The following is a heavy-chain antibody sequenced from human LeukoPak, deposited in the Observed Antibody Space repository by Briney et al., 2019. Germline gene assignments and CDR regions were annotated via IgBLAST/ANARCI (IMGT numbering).Heavy chain of an antibody. J-gene: IGHJ4*02. V-gene: IGHV3-7*05. D-gene: IGHD3-16*01. CDR1: GFTFTSYW. CDR2: INQDGSEK. CDR3: ARGGTIITPDFDY. Sequence: PGGSLRLSCAASGFTFTSYWMSWVRQAPGKGLEWVAIINQDGSEKYYVDSVKGRFTVSRDNAKNSLYLQMNSLRAEDTALYYCARGGTIITPDFDYWGQGTLVTVSS.